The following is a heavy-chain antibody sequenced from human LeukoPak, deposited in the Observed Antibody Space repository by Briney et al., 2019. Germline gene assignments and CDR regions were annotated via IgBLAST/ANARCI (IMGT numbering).Heavy chain of an antibody. CDR2: ISSSGSTI. CDR1: GLTFSSYE. Sequence: PGGSLRLSCAASGLTFSSYEMNWAREAPGKGLEWVSYISSSGSTIYYADSVKGRFTISRDNAKNSLYLQMNSLRAEDTAVYYCARDELGYCSGGSCYSLDYWGQGTLVTVSS. D-gene: IGHD2-15*01. CDR3: ARDELGYCSGGSCYSLDY. J-gene: IGHJ4*02. V-gene: IGHV3-48*03.